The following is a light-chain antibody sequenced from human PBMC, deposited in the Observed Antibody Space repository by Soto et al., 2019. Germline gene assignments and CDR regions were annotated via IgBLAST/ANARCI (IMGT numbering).Light chain of an antibody. CDR1: ESVTSNF. CDR3: QQYGGSFIYT. J-gene: IGKJ2*01. Sequence: EIVLTQSPGTLSLSPGERATLSCRASESVTSNFLAWYQQKPGQAPRPLIYGASTRATVIPDRFSGTGSGTDFTLTINRLEPEDFAMYYCQQYGGSFIYTFGQGTKVEIK. V-gene: IGKV3-20*01. CDR2: GAS.